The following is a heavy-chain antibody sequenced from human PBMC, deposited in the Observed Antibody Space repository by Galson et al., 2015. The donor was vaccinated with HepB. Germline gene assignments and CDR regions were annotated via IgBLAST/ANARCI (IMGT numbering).Heavy chain of an antibody. CDR3: AREGGVGYYDSSGYYNYYYYMDV. CDR1: GFTFSNYW. CDR2: IKQDGDEK. V-gene: IGHV3-7*03. D-gene: IGHD3-22*01. Sequence: LRLSCAASGFTFSNYWMSWVRQAPGKGLEWVANIKQDGDEKYFVDSVKGRFTISRDNAKNSLYLQMNSLRAEDTAVYYCAREGGVGYYDSSGYYNYYYYMDVWGKGTTVTVSS. J-gene: IGHJ6*03.